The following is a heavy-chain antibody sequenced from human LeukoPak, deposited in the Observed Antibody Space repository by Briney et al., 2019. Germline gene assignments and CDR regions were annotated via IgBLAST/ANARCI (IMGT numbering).Heavy chain of an antibody. CDR2: IYYSGST. CDR3: ARLSSFYQLLPFDY. J-gene: IGHJ4*02. CDR1: GGSISSYY. V-gene: IGHV4-59*01. D-gene: IGHD2-2*01. Sequence: SETLSLTCTVSGGSISSYYWSWIRQPPGKGLEWIGYIYYSGSTNYNPSLKSRVTISVDTSKNQFSLNLSSVTAADTAVYYCARLSSFYQLLPFDYWGQGTLVTVSS.